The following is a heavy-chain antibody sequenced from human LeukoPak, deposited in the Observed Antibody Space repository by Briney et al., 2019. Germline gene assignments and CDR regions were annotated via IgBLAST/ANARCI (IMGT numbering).Heavy chain of an antibody. CDR2: IYHSGST. CDR3: ASFQYGSGSYF. V-gene: IGHV4-4*02. J-gene: IGHJ4*02. D-gene: IGHD3-10*01. Sequence: SETLSLTCAVSGGSISSSNWWSWVRQPPGKGLEWIGEIYHSGSTNYNPSLKSRVTISLDTSKNQFSLKLSSVTAADTAVYYCASFQYGSGSYFWGQGTLVTVSS. CDR1: GGSISSSNW.